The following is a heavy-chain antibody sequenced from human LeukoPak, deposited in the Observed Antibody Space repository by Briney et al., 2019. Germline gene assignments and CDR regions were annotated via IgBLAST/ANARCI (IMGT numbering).Heavy chain of an antibody. CDR2: ISGSGGST. V-gene: IGHV3-23*01. D-gene: IGHD3-22*01. Sequence: PGGSLRLSCVASGFTVSSNYMSWVRQAPGKGLEWVSAISGSGGSTYYADSVKGRFTISRDNSKSTLYLQMNSLRAEDTAVYYCAKIATYYYDSSGYIDYWGQGTLVTVSS. J-gene: IGHJ4*02. CDR1: GFTVSSNY. CDR3: AKIATYYYDSSGYIDY.